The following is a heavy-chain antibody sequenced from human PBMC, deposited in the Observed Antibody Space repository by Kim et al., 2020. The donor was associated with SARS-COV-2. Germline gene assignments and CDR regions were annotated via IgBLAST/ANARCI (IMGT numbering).Heavy chain of an antibody. CDR3: ASTPDPYSSGWRFDY. D-gene: IGHD6-19*01. J-gene: IGHJ4*02. Sequence: PPRKSRVTISVDTSKNQFSLKLSSVPAADTAVYYCASTPDPYSSGWRFDYWGQGTLVTVSS. V-gene: IGHV4-4*09.